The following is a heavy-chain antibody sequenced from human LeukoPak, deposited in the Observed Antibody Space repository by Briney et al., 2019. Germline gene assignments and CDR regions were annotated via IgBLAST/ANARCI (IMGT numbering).Heavy chain of an antibody. CDR3: ARELLRYCTNGVCYTPLGY. V-gene: IGHV3-74*01. D-gene: IGHD2-8*01. J-gene: IGHJ4*02. Sequence: GGSLRLSCAASGFTFSSYAMHWVRQAPGKGLVWVSRINSDGSSTSYADSVKGRFTISRDNAKNTLYLQMNSLRAEDTAVYYCARELLRYCTNGVCYTPLGYWGQGTLVTVSS. CDR2: INSDGSST. CDR1: GFTFSSYA.